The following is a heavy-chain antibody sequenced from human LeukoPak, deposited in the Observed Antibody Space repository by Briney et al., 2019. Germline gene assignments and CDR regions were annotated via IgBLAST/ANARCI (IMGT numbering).Heavy chain of an antibody. CDR2: INPSGGST. D-gene: IGHD4-11*01. J-gene: IGHJ5*02. CDR3: ARDFYPRTEYSNYEAP. V-gene: IGHV1-46*01. CDR1: GYTFTSYY. Sequence: GASVKVSCKASGYTFTSYYMHWVRQAPGQGLEWMGIINPSGGSTSYAQEFQGRVTMTRDTSTSTVYMELSSLRSEDTAVYYCARDFYPRTEYSNYEAPWGQGTLVTVSS.